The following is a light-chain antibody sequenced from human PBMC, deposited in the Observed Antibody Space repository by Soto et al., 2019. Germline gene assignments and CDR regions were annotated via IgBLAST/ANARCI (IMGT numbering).Light chain of an antibody. CDR3: QSYDRSLSGVV. CDR2: GDN. CDR1: SANIGAGYD. V-gene: IGLV1-40*01. Sequence: QPVLTQPSSASGAPGQRVTISCTGTSANIGAGYDLHWYQQLPGTAPKLLIYGDNNRPSGVPDRFSGSKSGTSASLAITGLQAEDEADYYCQSYDRSLSGVVFGGGTKLTVL. J-gene: IGLJ3*02.